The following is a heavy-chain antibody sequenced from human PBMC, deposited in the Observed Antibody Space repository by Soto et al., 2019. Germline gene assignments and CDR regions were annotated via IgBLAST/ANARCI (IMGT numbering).Heavy chain of an antibody. J-gene: IGHJ6*02. CDR2: INAGNGNT. V-gene: IGHV1-3*01. CDR1: GYTFTSYA. CDR3: ARADEVFYGMDV. Sequence: GASVKVSCKASGYTFTSYAMHWVRQAPGQRLEWMGWINAGNGNTKYSQKFQGRVTITRDTSASTAYMELSSLRSEDTAVYYCARADEVFYGMDVWGQGTTVTVSS.